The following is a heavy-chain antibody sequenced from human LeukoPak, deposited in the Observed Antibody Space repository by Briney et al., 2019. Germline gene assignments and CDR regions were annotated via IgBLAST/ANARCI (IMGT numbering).Heavy chain of an antibody. Sequence: NPGGSLRLSCAASGFTFSSYSMNWVRQAPGKGLEWVSSISGSSSYIYYADSVKGRFTISRDNAKNSLYLQMNSLRAEDTAVYYCARDLSADYYDSSGYLDYWGQGTLVTVSS. CDR2: ISGSSSYI. V-gene: IGHV3-21*01. CDR3: ARDLSADYYDSSGYLDY. CDR1: GFTFSSYS. D-gene: IGHD3-22*01. J-gene: IGHJ4*02.